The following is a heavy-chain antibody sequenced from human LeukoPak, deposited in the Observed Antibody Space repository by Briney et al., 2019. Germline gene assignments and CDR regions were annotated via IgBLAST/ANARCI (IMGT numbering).Heavy chain of an antibody. CDR3: ARHGSVRSPLGP. CDR1: GGSISSYF. Sequence: SETLSLTCTVSGGSISSYFWSWIRQPPGKGLEWMGYIYATESTNYNPSLKCRVTISVDTSKNQFSLNLRSVTAADTAVYYCARHGSVRSPLGPWGQGTLVTVSS. V-gene: IGHV4-4*09. CDR2: IYATEST. D-gene: IGHD3-10*01. J-gene: IGHJ5*02.